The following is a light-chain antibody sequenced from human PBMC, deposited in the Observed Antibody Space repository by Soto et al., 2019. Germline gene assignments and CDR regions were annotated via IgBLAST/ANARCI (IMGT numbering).Light chain of an antibody. Sequence: QSALTQPASVSGSPGQSITISCTGTSSDVGSYNLVSWYQQHPGKAPKLISSEVSKRPSGISDRFSGSKSGSTASLTISGLQAEDEADYYCCSYAGTSTHTVFGGGTQLTVL. CDR3: CSYAGTSTHTV. V-gene: IGLV2-23*02. J-gene: IGLJ7*01. CDR1: SSDVGSYNL. CDR2: EVS.